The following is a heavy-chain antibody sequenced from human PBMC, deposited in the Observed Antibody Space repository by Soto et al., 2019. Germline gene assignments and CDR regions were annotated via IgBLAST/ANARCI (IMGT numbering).Heavy chain of an antibody. CDR3: ARAAHGTPDT. V-gene: IGHV3-72*01. J-gene: IGHJ5*02. CDR1: GFTFSDDY. D-gene: IGHD1-7*01. CDR2: SRNKATSYTT. Sequence: EVQLVESGGGLVQPGGSLRLSCAASGFTFSDDYMNWVLQAPGKGLEWVGRSRNKATSYTTEYGASVKGRFTNSRDASTLSLYLQLNSLKTEDTAVYHCARAAHGTPDTWGQGTLVTVSS.